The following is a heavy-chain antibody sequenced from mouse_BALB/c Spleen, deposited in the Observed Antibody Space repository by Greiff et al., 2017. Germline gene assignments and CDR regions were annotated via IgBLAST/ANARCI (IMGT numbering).Heavy chain of an antibody. D-gene: IGHD4-1*02. CDR1: GFTFSSYT. CDR3: TRATGDWYFDV. V-gene: IGHV5-6-4*01. Sequence: EVKLMESGGGLVKPGGSLKLSCAASGFTFSSYTMSWVRQTPEKRLEWVATISSGGSYTYYPDSVKGRFTISRDNAKNTLYLQMSSLKSEDTAMYYCTRATGDWYFDVWGAGTTVTVSS. J-gene: IGHJ1*01. CDR2: ISSGGSYT.